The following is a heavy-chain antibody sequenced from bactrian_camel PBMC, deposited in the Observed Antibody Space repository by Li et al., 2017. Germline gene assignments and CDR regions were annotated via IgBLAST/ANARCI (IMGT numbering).Heavy chain of an antibody. V-gene: IGHV3S26*01. CDR1: MFTYSRLC. J-gene: IGHJ4*01. D-gene: IGHD4*01. CDR2: IDSDGRT. Sequence: HVQLVESGGGSVQAGGSLRISCSASMFTYSRLCMAWFRQTPGREREGVAHIDSDGRTSYADSVKGRFTISQDKNTLFLQLNSLKPEDTAMYYCAAGKCDGSGTIAFSFEYNYWGQGTQVTVS. CDR3: AAGKCDGSGTIAFSFEYNY.